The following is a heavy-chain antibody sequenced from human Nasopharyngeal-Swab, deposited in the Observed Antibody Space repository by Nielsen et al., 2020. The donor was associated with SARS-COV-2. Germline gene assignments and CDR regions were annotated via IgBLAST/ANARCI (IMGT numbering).Heavy chain of an antibody. J-gene: IGHJ6*02. CDR2: INSDGRTT. CDR3: AGGAAGMDV. V-gene: IGHV3-74*01. Sequence: WIRPPPGKGLLSVAHINSDGRTTIYADAVKGRFTISRDRAKNTLYVQMDSLRGEDTAVYYCAGGAAGMDVWGQGITVTVSS. D-gene: IGHD6-25*01.